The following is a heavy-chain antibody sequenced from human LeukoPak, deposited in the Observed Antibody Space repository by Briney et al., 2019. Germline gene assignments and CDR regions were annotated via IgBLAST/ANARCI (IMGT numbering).Heavy chain of an antibody. V-gene: IGHV4-39*01. CDR3: ARVLRTPARRAEYFQH. CDR1: GGSIRSSYYY. J-gene: IGHJ1*01. CDR2: IYDSGST. Sequence: PSETLSLTCTVSGGSIRSSYYYWGWIRQPPGKGLEWIGSIYDSGSTYYNPSLKSRVTISVDTSKNQFSLKLSSVTAADTAVYYCARVLRTPARRAEYFQHWGQGTLVTVSS.